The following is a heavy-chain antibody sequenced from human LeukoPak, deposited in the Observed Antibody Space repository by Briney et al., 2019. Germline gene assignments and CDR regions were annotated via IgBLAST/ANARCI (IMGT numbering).Heavy chain of an antibody. V-gene: IGHV4-59*01. Sequence: SETRSLTCTVSGGPISSSYWTWIRQPPGRGLQWIGYIYYSGSTGYNPSLKSRVTISIDRSTNQFSLKLNSVTAADTAVYYCARGEVSLDYWGQGILVTVPS. J-gene: IGHJ4*02. CDR3: ARGEVSLDY. CDR2: IYYSGST. CDR1: GGPISSSY. D-gene: IGHD2-8*01.